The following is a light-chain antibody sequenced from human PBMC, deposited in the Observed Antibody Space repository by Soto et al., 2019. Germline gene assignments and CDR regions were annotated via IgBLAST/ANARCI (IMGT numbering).Light chain of an antibody. Sequence: EIVMTQSPATLSVSPGERATLSCRASQSVSSNLAWYQQKPDQAPRLLIYGASTRATGIPARFSGSGSGTEFTLTISSLQSEEFAVYYCKQYNNWPSITFGQGTRLEIK. CDR2: GAS. CDR1: QSVSSN. V-gene: IGKV3-15*01. J-gene: IGKJ5*01. CDR3: KQYNNWPSIT.